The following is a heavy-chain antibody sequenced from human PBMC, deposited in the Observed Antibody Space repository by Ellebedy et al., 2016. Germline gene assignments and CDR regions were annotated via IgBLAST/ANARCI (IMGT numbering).Heavy chain of an antibody. V-gene: IGHV4-31*03. CDR1: GGSISSGGYY. CDR2: IYYSGST. J-gene: IGHJ3*02. CDR3: ARGDQLLRGDAFDI. Sequence: SETLSLTXTASGGSISSGGYYWSWIRQHPGKGLEWIGYIYYSGSTYYNPSLKSRVTISVDTSKNQFSLKLSSVTAADTAVYYCARGDQLLRGDAFDIWGQGTMVTVSS. D-gene: IGHD2-2*01.